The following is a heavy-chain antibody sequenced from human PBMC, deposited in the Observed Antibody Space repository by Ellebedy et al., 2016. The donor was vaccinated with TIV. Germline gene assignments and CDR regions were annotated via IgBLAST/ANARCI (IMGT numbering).Heavy chain of an antibody. D-gene: IGHD3-10*01. Sequence: AASVKVSCKASGDTISRYPISWVRQAPGQGLEWMGRIIPILGVANHAQNLQGRVTMTTDTSTSTAYVELRSLRSDDTAVYYCVHTGDRGIWGQGTMVTVSS. CDR2: IIPILGVA. CDR3: VHTGDRGI. V-gene: IGHV1-69*02. J-gene: IGHJ3*02. CDR1: GDTISRYP.